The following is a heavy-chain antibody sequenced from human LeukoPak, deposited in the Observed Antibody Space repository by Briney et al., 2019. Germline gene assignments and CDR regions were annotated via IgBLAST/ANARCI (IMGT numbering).Heavy chain of an antibody. CDR2: ISGSGAGT. CDR1: GFTFSSYS. Sequence: GGSLRLSCAASGFTFSSYSMNWVRQAPGKGLEWVSGISGSGAGTYYADSVKGRFTISRDNSKNTLYLQMNSLRAEDTAVYYCAKMVREFYTISYYFDYWGQGTLVTVSS. V-gene: IGHV3-23*01. J-gene: IGHJ4*02. D-gene: IGHD2-2*02. CDR3: AKMVREFYTISYYFDY.